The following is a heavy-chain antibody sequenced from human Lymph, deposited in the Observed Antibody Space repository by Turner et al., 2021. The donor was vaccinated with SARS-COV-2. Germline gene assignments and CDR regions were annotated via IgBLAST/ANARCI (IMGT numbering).Heavy chain of an antibody. CDR2: IIPIFGTA. CDR1: GGIFTSYA. V-gene: IGHV1-69*01. CDR3: ARDLSPIRVVVVPAARSRYYYGMDV. D-gene: IGHD2-2*01. J-gene: IGHJ6*02. Sequence: QMQLVQSGAEVKKPGSSVKVSCKASGGIFTSYAISWVRQAPGQGLEWMGGIIPIFGTANYAQKCQGIVTISADESTSTAYMELSSLRSEDTAVYYCARDLSPIRVVVVPAARSRYYYGMDVWGQGTTVTVSS.